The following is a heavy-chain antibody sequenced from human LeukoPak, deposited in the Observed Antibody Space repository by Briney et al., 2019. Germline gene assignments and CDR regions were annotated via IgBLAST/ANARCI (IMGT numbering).Heavy chain of an antibody. CDR3: ARVGYYYDSSGYYPFDY. D-gene: IGHD3-22*01. Sequence: SETLSLTCAVYGGSFSGYYWSWIRQPPGKGLEWIREINHSGSTNYNPSLKSRVTISVDTSKNQFSLKLSSVTAADTAVYYCARVGYYYDSSGYYPFDYWGQGTLVTVSS. CDR1: GGSFSGYY. J-gene: IGHJ4*02. V-gene: IGHV4-34*01. CDR2: INHSGST.